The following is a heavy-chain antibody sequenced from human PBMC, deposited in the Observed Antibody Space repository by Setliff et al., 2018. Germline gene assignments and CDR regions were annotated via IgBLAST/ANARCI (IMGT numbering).Heavy chain of an antibody. CDR1: GGSISPYY. CDR3: ARALRSPLGGTAFVPVHFDP. D-gene: IGHD3-16*01. J-gene: IGHJ5*02. CDR2: ISDSGYT. Sequence: TSETLSLTCTVSGGSISPYYWSWIRQPPGKGLEWIGYISDSGYTNYNPALKSRVTMSVDTSKNEVSLKLSSVTEADTAVYYCARALRSPLGGTAFVPVHFDPWGQGILVTVSS. V-gene: IGHV4-59*01.